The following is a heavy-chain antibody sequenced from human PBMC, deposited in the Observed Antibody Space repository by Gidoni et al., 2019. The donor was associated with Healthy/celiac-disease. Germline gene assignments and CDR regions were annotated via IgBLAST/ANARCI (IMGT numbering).Heavy chain of an antibody. CDR2: ISSSSSYI. CDR3: AGGLTAAAPFDY. J-gene: IGHJ4*02. V-gene: IGHV3-21*01. D-gene: IGHD6-13*01. CDR1: GFTFSSYS. Sequence: EVQLVESGGGLVKPGGSLRLSCAASGFTFSSYSMNWVRQAPGKGLEWVSSISSSSSYIYYADSVKGRFTISRDNAKNSLYLQMNSLRAEDTAVYYCAGGLTAAAPFDYWGQGTLVTVSS.